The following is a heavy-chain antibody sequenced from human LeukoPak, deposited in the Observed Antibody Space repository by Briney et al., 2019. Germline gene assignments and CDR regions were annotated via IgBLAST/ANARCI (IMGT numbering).Heavy chain of an antibody. J-gene: IGHJ4*02. CDR1: GYTFTSYD. Sequence: GASVKVSCKASGYTFTSYDINWVRQATGQGLEWMGWMNPNSGNTGYAQKFQGRVTMTRNTSISTAYMELSSLRSEDTAVYYCARYYYGSGSYYGNYWGQGTLVTVSS. CDR3: ARYYYGSGSYYGNY. CDR2: MNPNSGNT. V-gene: IGHV1-8*01. D-gene: IGHD3-10*01.